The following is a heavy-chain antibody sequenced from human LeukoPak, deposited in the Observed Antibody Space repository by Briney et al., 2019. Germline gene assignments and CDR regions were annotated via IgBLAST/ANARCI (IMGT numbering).Heavy chain of an antibody. D-gene: IGHD6-19*01. Sequence: PSETLSLTCAVYGGSFSGYYWSWIRQPPGKGLEWIGEINHSGSTNYNPSLKSRVTMSVDKSKNQFSLILSSVTAADMAVYYCARAPPYGSGWSKGVLDYWGQGTLVTVSS. CDR2: INHSGST. CDR3: ARAPPYGSGWSKGVLDY. J-gene: IGHJ4*02. V-gene: IGHV4-34*01. CDR1: GGSFSGYY.